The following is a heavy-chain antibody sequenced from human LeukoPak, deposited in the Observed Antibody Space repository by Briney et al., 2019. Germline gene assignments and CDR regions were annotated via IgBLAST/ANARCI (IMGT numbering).Heavy chain of an antibody. D-gene: IGHD3-22*01. CDR1: GYTFTGYY. Sequence: GASVKVSCKASGYTFTGYYMHWVRQAPGQGLEWMGWINPNSGGTNYAQKFQGRVTMTRDTSISTAYMELSRLRSHDTAVYYCARVAVPYYYDSSGYLTYFDYWGQGTLVTVSS. CDR2: INPNSGGT. V-gene: IGHV1-2*02. J-gene: IGHJ4*02. CDR3: ARVAVPYYYDSSGYLTYFDY.